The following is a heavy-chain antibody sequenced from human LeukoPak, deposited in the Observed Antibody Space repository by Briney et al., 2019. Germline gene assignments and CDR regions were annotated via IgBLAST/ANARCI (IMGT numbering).Heavy chain of an antibody. D-gene: IGHD5-18*01. V-gene: IGHV3-74*01. CDR2: INSDGSST. Sequence: GGSLRLSCAASEFNFSSYWMHWVRQAPGKGLVWVSRINSDGSSTSYADSVKGRFTISRDNAKNSLYLQMNSLRAEDTAVYYCAREKGKNTAAHLWGQGTLVTVSP. CDR1: EFNFSSYW. J-gene: IGHJ5*02. CDR3: AREKGKNTAAHL.